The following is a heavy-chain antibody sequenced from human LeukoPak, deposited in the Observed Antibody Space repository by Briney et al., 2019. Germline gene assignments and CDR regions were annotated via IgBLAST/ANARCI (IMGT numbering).Heavy chain of an antibody. CDR1: GGSISSYY. CDR3: ARGQKTYGDYEYYFDY. Sequence: SETLSLTCTVSGGSISSYYWSWIRQPPGKGLEWIGYIYYSGSTNYNPSLKSRVTISVDTSKNQFSLKLSSVTAADTAVYYWARGQKTYGDYEYYFDYWGQGTLVTVSS. J-gene: IGHJ4*02. D-gene: IGHD4-17*01. V-gene: IGHV4-59*12. CDR2: IYYSGST.